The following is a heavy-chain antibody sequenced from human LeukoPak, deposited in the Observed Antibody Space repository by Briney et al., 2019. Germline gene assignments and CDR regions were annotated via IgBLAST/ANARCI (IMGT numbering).Heavy chain of an antibody. CDR3: ARASRIAVAHYYFDY. Sequence: GGSLRLSCAVSGFTFDNYGMSWVRQAPGKGLEWVSGINWNGGSTGYADSVKGRFTISRDNSKNTLYLQMNSLRAEDTAVYYCARASRIAVAHYYFDYWGQGTLVTVSS. J-gene: IGHJ4*02. CDR2: INWNGGST. CDR1: GFTFDNYG. V-gene: IGHV3-20*04. D-gene: IGHD6-19*01.